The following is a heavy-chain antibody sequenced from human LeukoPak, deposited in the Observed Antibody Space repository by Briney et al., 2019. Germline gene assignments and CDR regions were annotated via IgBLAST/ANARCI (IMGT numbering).Heavy chain of an antibody. CDR1: GGSISSPTYY. CDR2: IHHSGST. CDR3: ARLGGYHDPPDY. D-gene: IGHD3-16*02. J-gene: IGHJ4*02. V-gene: IGHV4-39*01. Sequence: SETLSLTCTVSGGSISSPTYYWAWIRQPPGQELEWIKTIHHSGSTYDNPSLKSRFTMSVDTSKNQLFLNLSSVTAADTAVYYCARLGGYHDPPDYWGQGTLVTVSS.